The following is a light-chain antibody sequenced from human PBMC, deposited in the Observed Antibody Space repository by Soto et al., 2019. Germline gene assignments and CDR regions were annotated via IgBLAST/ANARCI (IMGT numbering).Light chain of an antibody. V-gene: IGLV1-40*01. CDR1: SSNIGAGYE. CDR3: QSYDSSLSGYV. CDR2: ENN. Sequence: QSVLTQPPSVSEAPGQRVTISCTGRSSNIGAGYEAHWYQQVPGTAPKLLIYENNNRPSGVPDRCSGSKSGTSASLAITGLQAEDEAEYYCQSYDSSLSGYVFGTGTQLTVL. J-gene: IGLJ1*01.